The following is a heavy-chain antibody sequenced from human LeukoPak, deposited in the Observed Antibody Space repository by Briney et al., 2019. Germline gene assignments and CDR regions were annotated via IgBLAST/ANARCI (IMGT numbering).Heavy chain of an antibody. J-gene: IGHJ6*02. V-gene: IGHV1-18*01. Sequence: GASVKVSCKASGYTFTSYGISWVRQAPGQGLEWMGWISAYNGNTNYAQKLQGRVTMTTDTSASTAYMELRSLRSDDTAVYYCARDSSRPEFEVALGYYYGMDVWGQGTTVTVSS. D-gene: IGHD6-13*01. CDR3: ARDSSRPEFEVALGYYYGMDV. CDR2: ISAYNGNT. CDR1: GYTFTSYG.